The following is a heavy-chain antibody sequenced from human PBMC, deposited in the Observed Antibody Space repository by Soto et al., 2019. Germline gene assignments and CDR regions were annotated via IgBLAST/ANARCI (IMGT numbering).Heavy chain of an antibody. CDR3: ARDRGDGYNWVPDAFDI. CDR1: GFTVSSNY. D-gene: IGHD5-12*01. Sequence: GGSLRLSCAASGFTVSSNYMSWVRQAPGKGLEWVSVIYSGGSTYYADSVKGRFTISRDNSKNTLYLQMNSLRAEDTAVYYCARDRGDGYNWVPDAFDIWGQGTMVTVSS. CDR2: IYSGGST. V-gene: IGHV3-53*01. J-gene: IGHJ3*02.